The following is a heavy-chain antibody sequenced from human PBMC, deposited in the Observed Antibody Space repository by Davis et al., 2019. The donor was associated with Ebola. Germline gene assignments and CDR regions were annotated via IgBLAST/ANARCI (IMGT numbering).Heavy chain of an antibody. J-gene: IGHJ4*02. D-gene: IGHD2-8*01. Sequence: GESLKISCKGSGYSFTSYWIGWVRQMPGKGLAWMGIIYPGGPETRYSPSFEGQVTISVDRSINTAYLQWRSLRASDTAIYYCARQESLYGWSDYWGQGTLVTVSS. CDR1: GYSFTSYW. V-gene: IGHV5-51*01. CDR2: IYPGGPET. CDR3: ARQESLYGWSDY.